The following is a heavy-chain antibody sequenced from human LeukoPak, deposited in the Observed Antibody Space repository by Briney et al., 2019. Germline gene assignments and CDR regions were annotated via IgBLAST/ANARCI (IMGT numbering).Heavy chain of an antibody. V-gene: IGHV3-23*01. D-gene: IGHD4-17*01. CDR3: ARAYGDYPYYFDY. CDR1: GFTLSSYA. Sequence: GGSLRLSCAASGFTLSSYAMTWVRQAPGKGLEWVSAISGSGDSTYYGDSVKGRFTISRDNSKNTLYLQMNSLRAEDTAVYYCARAYGDYPYYFDYWGQGTLVTVSS. J-gene: IGHJ4*02. CDR2: ISGSGDST.